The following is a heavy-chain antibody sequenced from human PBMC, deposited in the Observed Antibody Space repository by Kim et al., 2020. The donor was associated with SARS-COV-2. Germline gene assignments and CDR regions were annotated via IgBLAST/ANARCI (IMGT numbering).Heavy chain of an antibody. CDR2: INPNSGGT. CDR3: ARARRDIVVVVAAKGSYYYYGMDV. J-gene: IGHJ6*02. CDR1: GYTFTGYY. V-gene: IGHV1-2*04. D-gene: IGHD2-15*01. Sequence: ASVKVSCKASGYTFTGYYMHWVRQAPGQGLEWMGWINPNSGGTNYAQKFQGWVTMTRDTSISTAYMELSRLRSDDTAVYYCARARRDIVVVVAAKGSYYYYGMDVWGQGTTVTVSS.